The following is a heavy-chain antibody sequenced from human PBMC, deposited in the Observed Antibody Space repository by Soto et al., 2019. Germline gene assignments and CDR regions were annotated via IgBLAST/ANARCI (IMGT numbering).Heavy chain of an antibody. D-gene: IGHD4-4*01. Sequence: EVQLVESGGGLVQPGGSLRLSCAASGFTFSNYWMHWVRQVPGKGLVWVSRINPDGSFTSYADSVKGRFTISRDNAQSTLFIQMNSLRAKDTALYDWVRGVQGVTSFWGQGTLVTVSS. V-gene: IGHV3-74*01. CDR1: GFTFSNYW. CDR3: VRGVQGVTSF. CDR2: INPDGSFT. J-gene: IGHJ4*02.